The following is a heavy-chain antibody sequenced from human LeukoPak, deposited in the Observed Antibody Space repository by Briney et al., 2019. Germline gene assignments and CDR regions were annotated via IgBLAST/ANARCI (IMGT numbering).Heavy chain of an antibody. D-gene: IGHD6-19*01. CDR3: ARGGWGSGWYENGMDV. CDR1: GYTFTSYD. Sequence: GASVKVSCKASGYTFTSYDINWVRQATGQGLEWMGWMTHNSGNTGYAQKFEGRDPMNGNLSITTAYMELSSLRSEDAAVYYCARGGWGSGWYENGMDVWGQGTTVTVSS. V-gene: IGHV1-8*01. CDR2: MTHNSGNT. J-gene: IGHJ6*02.